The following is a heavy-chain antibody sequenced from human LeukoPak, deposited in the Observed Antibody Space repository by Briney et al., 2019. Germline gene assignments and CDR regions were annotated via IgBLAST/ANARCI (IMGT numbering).Heavy chain of an antibody. J-gene: IGHJ4*02. CDR3: AKDRFYDILTGYPDY. CDR1: GFTLSSFG. CDR2: ISGSSGRT. V-gene: IGHV3-23*01. Sequence: EGSLRLSCAASGFTLSSFGMSWVRQAPGKGLEWVSAISGSSGRTYYADAVKGRFTASRDISKNTVSLQMNRLRADDTAMYHCAKDRFYDILTGYPDYWGQGTLVTVSS. D-gene: IGHD3-9*01.